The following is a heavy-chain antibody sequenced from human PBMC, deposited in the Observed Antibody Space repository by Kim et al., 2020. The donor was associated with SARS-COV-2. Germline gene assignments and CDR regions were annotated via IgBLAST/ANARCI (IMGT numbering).Heavy chain of an antibody. D-gene: IGHD4-17*01. CDR3: ARQHRTTVTTMAPWFDP. CDR2: IYYSGST. Sequence: SETLSLTCTVSGGSISSSSYYWGWIRQPPGKGLEWIGSIYYSGSTYYNPSLKSRVTISVDTSKNQFSLKLSSVTAADTAVYYCARQHRTTVTTMAPWFDPWGQGTLVTVSS. CDR1: GGSISSSSYY. V-gene: IGHV4-39*01. J-gene: IGHJ5*02.